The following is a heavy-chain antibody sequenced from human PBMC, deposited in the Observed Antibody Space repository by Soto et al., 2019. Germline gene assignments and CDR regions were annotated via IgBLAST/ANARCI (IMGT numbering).Heavy chain of an antibody. V-gene: IGHV3-33*01. J-gene: IGHJ6*02. D-gene: IGHD5-18*01. CDR2: IWYDGSNK. CDR3: ARVRSSDTAMYYGMDV. Sequence: PGGSLRLSCAASGFTFSSYGMHWVRQAPGKGLEWVAVIWYDGSNKYYADSVKGRFTISRDNSKNTLYLQMNSLRAEDTAVYYCARVRSSDTAMYYGMDVWGQGTTVTVSS. CDR1: GFTFSSYG.